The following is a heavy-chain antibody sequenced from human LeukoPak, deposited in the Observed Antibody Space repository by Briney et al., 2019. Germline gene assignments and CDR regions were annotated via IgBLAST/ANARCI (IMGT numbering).Heavy chain of an antibody. CDR2: IYWDDDK. D-gene: IGHD3-16*01. CDR3: AHRRVNYFDYTNAFDF. CDR1: GFSLSTSGVA. V-gene: IGHV2-5*02. Sequence: SGPTLVKPTQTLTLTCTFSGFSLSTSGVAVGWIRQPPGKALEWLALIYWDDDKRYSPSLKSRLTITEDTSRNQVVLTMTNMDPVDTATFYCAHRRVNYFDYTNAFDFWGQGTMVTVSS. J-gene: IGHJ3*01.